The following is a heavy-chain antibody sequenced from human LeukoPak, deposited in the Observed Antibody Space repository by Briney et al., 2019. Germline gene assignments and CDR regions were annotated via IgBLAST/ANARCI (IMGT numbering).Heavy chain of an antibody. D-gene: IGHD6-13*01. Sequence: PGGSLRLSCAASGFTFDDYAMHWVRHAPGKGLEWVSGISWNSGSIGYADSVKGRFTISRDNAKDSLYLQMNSLRAEDTALYYCAKDAYSSSWPYYYYYYGMDVWGQGTTVTVSS. J-gene: IGHJ6*02. CDR3: AKDAYSSSWPYYYYYYGMDV. V-gene: IGHV3-9*01. CDR1: GFTFDDYA. CDR2: ISWNSGSI.